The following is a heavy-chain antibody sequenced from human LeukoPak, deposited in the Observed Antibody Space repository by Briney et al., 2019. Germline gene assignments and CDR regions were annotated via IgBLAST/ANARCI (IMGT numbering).Heavy chain of an antibody. CDR3: AKLWTGTTSY. J-gene: IGHJ4*02. CDR2: ISYDGSNK. D-gene: IGHD1-1*01. V-gene: IGHV3-30*18. CDR1: GFPLRTSH. Sequence: PGGSLRLSCAASGFPLRTSHMNWVRQAPGKGLEWVAVISYDGSNKYYADSVKGRFTVSRDNSKNTLYLQMNSLRAEDTAVYYCAKLWTGTTSYWGQGTLVTVSS.